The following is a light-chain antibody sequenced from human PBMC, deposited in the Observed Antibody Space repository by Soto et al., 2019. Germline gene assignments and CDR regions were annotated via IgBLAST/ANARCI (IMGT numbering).Light chain of an antibody. CDR1: QSVSSH. J-gene: IGKJ1*01. CDR3: QQHYNWWT. Sequence: EIVLTQSPATLSLSPGERATLSCRASQSVSSHLAWYQHKPGQAPRLLIYDASNRATCIPARFSGSGSGTDFTLTISSIEAEYSAVYYCQQHYNWWTFGKGTKVEIK. CDR2: DAS. V-gene: IGKV3-11*01.